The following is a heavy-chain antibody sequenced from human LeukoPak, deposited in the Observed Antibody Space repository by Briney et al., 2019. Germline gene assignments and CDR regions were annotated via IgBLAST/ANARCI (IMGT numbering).Heavy chain of an antibody. V-gene: IGHV1-2*02. CDR2: INPNSGDT. J-gene: IGHJ6*03. CDR1: GYTLTGYY. Sequence: ASVKVSCKASGYTLTGYYMNWVRQAPGQGLEWMGWINPNSGDTNYAQKFQGRVTMTRDKSISTAYMELRSLRSDDTAVYYCARDRRGGWYLEYYYMDVWGKGTTVTVSS. D-gene: IGHD6-19*01. CDR3: ARDRRGGWYLEYYYMDV.